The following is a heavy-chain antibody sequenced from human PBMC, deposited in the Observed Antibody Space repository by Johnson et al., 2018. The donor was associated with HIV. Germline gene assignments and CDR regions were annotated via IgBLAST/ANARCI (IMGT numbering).Heavy chain of an antibody. V-gene: IGHV3-30*02. CDR1: GFTFSSYG. D-gene: IGHD3-22*01. Sequence: QVQLVESGGGLVQPGGSLRLSCAASGFTFSSYGMHWVRQAPGKGLAWVAVIRYDGSNKYYEASVKGRFTITRDNSKNTLYLQLNSLRAEDTAVYYCAKESSYYYDNSGPYWGQGTMVTVSS. CDR2: IRYDGSNK. CDR3: AKESSYYYDNSGPY. J-gene: IGHJ3*01.